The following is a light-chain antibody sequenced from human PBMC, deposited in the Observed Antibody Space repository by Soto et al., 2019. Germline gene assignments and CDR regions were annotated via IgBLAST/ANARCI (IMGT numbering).Light chain of an antibody. J-gene: IGKJ1*01. CDR3: QKYDSAPT. CDR2: AAS. CDR1: QSISSS. Sequence: DIQMTQSPSSLSASVGDSVTITCRASQSISSSLNWYQQKPGKAPRLLIYAASTLQSGVPSGFSGSGSGTDFALTISSLQPEDVATYYCQKYDSAPTFGPGTTVEI. V-gene: IGKV1-39*01.